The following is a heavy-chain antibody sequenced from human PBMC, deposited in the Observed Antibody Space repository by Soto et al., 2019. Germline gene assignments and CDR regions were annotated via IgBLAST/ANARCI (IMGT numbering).Heavy chain of an antibody. CDR1: EFTFNTYW. V-gene: IGHV3-7*05. CDR3: ARDWGTPGRGSAVGYYYHYGMDV. CDR2: IKDDGSEK. Sequence: EVQLVESGGGLVQPGGSLRLSCLASEFTFNTYWMKWVRQAPGKGLEWVANIKDDGSEKYYVDSVKGRFTISKDNAKNSLYLQVNSLRGEDTAVYYCARDWGTPGRGSAVGYYYHYGMDVWGQGTTVTVSS. D-gene: IGHD6-13*01. J-gene: IGHJ6*02.